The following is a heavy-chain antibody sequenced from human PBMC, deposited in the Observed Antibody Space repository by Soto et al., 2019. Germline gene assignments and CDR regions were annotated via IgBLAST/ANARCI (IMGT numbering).Heavy chain of an antibody. CDR2: ISAYNGNT. D-gene: IGHD3-10*01. V-gene: IGHV1-18*01. Sequence: QVQLVQSGAEVKKPGASVKVSCKASGYTFTNYGISWVRQAPGQGLEWMGWISAYNGNTKYAQKFQGRVTMTTDTSTSTAYMELRSLRSDDTAVYYCARGVGSGSYYNQYNLFDPWGQGTLVTVSS. CDR3: ARGVGSGSYYNQYNLFDP. J-gene: IGHJ5*02. CDR1: GYTFTNYG.